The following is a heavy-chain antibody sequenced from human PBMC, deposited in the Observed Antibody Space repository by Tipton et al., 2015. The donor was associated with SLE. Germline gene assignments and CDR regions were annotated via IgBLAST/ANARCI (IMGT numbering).Heavy chain of an antibody. J-gene: IGHJ4*02. CDR2: IWYDGSNK. CDR3: AKDRVYSSGCFDY. CDR1: GFTFSSYG. V-gene: IGHV3-30*18. D-gene: IGHD6-19*01. Sequence: SLRLSYAASGFTFSSYGMHWVRQAPGKGLEWVAVIWYDGSNKYYADSVKGRFTISRDNSKNTLYLQMNSLRAEDTAVYYCAKDRVYSSGCFDYWGQGTLVTVSS.